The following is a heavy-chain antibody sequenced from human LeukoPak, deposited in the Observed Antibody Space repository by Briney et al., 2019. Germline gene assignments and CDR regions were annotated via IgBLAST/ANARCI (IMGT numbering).Heavy chain of an antibody. D-gene: IGHD1-1*01. V-gene: IGHV3-30*03. CDR3: AREGTGTTAPFDY. Sequence: GRSLRLSCAASGFTFSSYGMHWVRQAPGKGLEWVAVISYDGSNKYYADSVKGRFTISRDNSKNTLYLQMNSLRAEDTAVYYCAREGTGTTAPFDYWGQGTLVTVSS. CDR2: ISYDGSNK. J-gene: IGHJ4*02. CDR1: GFTFSSYG.